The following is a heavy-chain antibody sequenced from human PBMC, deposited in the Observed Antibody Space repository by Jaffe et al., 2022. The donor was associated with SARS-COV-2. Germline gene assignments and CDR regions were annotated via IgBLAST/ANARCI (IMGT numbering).Heavy chain of an antibody. CDR1: GFTFSSYA. J-gene: IGHJ4*02. CDR2: ISYDGSNK. CDR3: ARDGGMGLADFDY. V-gene: IGHV3-30*04. D-gene: IGHD3-16*01. Sequence: QVQLVESGGGVVQPGRSLRLSCAASGFTFSSYAMHWVRQAPGKGLEWVAVISYDGSNKYYADSVKGRFTISRDNSKNTLYLQMNSLRAEDTAVYYCARDGGMGLADFDYWGQGTLVTVSS.